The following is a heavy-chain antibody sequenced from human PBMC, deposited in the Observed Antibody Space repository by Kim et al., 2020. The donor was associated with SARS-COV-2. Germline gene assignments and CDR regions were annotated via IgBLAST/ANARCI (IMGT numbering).Heavy chain of an antibody. D-gene: IGHD3-10*01. CDR2: INGGNGNT. V-gene: IGHV1-3*01. CDR3: AREGSGSYNLFDP. Sequence: ASVKVSCKASGYTFETFSLYWVRQAPGQRCEWMGWINGGNGNTRYSQNFQGRLTITRDTSATTAYMELSGLTSKDTAVYFCAREGSGSYNLFDPWGQGTLVTVSS. CDR1: GYTFETFS. J-gene: IGHJ5*02.